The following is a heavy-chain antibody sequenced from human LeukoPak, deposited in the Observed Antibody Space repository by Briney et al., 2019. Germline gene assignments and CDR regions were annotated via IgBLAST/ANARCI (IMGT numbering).Heavy chain of an antibody. CDR1: GGSISSGGYY. V-gene: IGHV4-31*03. Sequence: SQTLSLTCTVSGGSISSGGYYWSWIRQHPGKGLEWIGYIYYSGSTYYNPSLKSRVTISVDTSKNQFSLKLSSVTAADTAVYYCARVSDTAMAHFDYWGQGTLVTVSS. J-gene: IGHJ4*02. CDR3: ARVSDTAMAHFDY. D-gene: IGHD5-18*01. CDR2: IYYSGST.